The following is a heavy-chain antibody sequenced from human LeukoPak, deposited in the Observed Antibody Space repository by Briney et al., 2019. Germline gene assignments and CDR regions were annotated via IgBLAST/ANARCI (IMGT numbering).Heavy chain of an antibody. Sequence: GGSLRLSCAASGFTVSSNYMSWVRQAPGKGLEWVSVIYSGGSTYYADSVKGRFTISRDNSKNTLYLQMNSLRAEDTAVYHCAKDPYYDSSGYRYEGAFDIWGRGTMVTVSS. J-gene: IGHJ3*02. CDR1: GFTVSSNY. D-gene: IGHD3-22*01. V-gene: IGHV3-66*01. CDR3: AKDPYYDSSGYRYEGAFDI. CDR2: IYSGGST.